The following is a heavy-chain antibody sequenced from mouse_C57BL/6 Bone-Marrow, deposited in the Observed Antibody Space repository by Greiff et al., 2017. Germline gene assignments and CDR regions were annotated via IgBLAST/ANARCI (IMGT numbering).Heavy chain of an antibody. V-gene: IGHV6-6*01. J-gene: IGHJ3*01. Sequence: EVKLVESGGGLVQPGGSMKLSCAASGFTFSDAWMDWVRQSPEKGLEWVAEIRNKANNHATYYAESVKGRFTISRDDSKSSVYLQMNSLRAEDTGIYYCTRPLLLLRSAWFAYWGQGTLVTVSA. D-gene: IGHD1-1*01. CDR1: GFTFSDAW. CDR2: IRNKANNHAT. CDR3: TRPLLLLRSAWFAY.